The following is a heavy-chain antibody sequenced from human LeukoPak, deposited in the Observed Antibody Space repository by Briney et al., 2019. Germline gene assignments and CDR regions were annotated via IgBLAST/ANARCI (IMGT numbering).Heavy chain of an antibody. Sequence: PSETLSLTCAVYGGSFSGYYWSWIRQPPGKGLEWIGEINHGGSTNYNPSLKSRVTISVDTSKNQFSLKLSSVTAADTAVYYCARGRAVVATRLDSWGQGALVTVSS. CDR2: INHGGST. CDR1: GGSFSGYY. D-gene: IGHD5-12*01. V-gene: IGHV4-34*01. CDR3: ARGRAVVATRLDS. J-gene: IGHJ5*01.